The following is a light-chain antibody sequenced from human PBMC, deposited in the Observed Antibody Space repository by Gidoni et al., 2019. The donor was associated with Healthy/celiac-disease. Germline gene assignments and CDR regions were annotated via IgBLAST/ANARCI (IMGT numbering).Light chain of an antibody. CDR2: GNS. CDR3: QSYDSSLSVV. Sequence: QSVLTQPPSVSGAQGQRVTISCTGSSSNIGAVYDVHWYQQLPGTAPKLLIYGNSNRPSRVPDRFSGSKSGTSASLSITGLQAEDEADYYCQSYDSSLSVVFGGGTKLTVL. CDR1: SSNIGAVYD. J-gene: IGLJ2*01. V-gene: IGLV1-40*01.